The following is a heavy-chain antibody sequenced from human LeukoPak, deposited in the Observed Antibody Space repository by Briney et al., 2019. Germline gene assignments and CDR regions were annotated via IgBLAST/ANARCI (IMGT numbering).Heavy chain of an antibody. CDR1: GFTVSSNY. CDR3: ARGHRAYCSGGRCPNYDY. Sequence: GSLRLSCAASGFTVSSNYMSWVRQAPGKGLEWIGEINHSGSTNYNPSLKSRVTISVDTSKNQFSLKLSSVTAADTAVYYCARGHRAYCSGGRCPNYDYWGQGTLVTVSS. J-gene: IGHJ4*02. CDR2: INHSGST. V-gene: IGHV4-34*01. D-gene: IGHD2-15*01.